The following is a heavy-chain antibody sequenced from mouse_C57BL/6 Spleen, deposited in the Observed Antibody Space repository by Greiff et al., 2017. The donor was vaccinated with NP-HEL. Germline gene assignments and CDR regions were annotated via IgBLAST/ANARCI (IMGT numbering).Heavy chain of an antibody. J-gene: IGHJ3*01. CDR3: LTFGGFAY. CDR2: ISDGGSYT. Sequence: EVQLVESGGGLVKPGGSLKLSCAASGFTFSSYAMSWVRQTPEKRLEWVATISDGGSYTYYPDNVKGRFTISRDNAKNNLYLQMSHLKSEDTAMYYCLTFGGFAYWGQGTLVTVSA. V-gene: IGHV5-4*01. CDR1: GFTFSSYA.